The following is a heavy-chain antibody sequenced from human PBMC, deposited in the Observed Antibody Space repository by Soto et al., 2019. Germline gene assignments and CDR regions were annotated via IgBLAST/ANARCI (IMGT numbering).Heavy chain of an antibody. J-gene: IGHJ5*02. CDR3: ARGELRYYDSSGYYYVDWFDT. CDR2: TYYRSKWYN. Sequence: SQTLSLTCAISGDSVSSNSAAWNWIRQSPSRGLEWLGRTYYRSKWYNDYAVSVKSRITINPDTSKNQFSLQLNSVTPEDTAVYYCARGELRYYDSSGYYYVDWFDTWGQGTLVTVSS. D-gene: IGHD3-22*01. V-gene: IGHV6-1*01. CDR1: GDSVSSNSAA.